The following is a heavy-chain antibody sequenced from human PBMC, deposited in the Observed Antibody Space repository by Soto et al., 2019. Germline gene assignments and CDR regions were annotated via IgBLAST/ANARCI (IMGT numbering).Heavy chain of an antibody. Sequence: PSETLSRTCAVCGGSFSSYYWTWIRQPPGTGLEWIGEINHSGSTNYNPSLKSRVTISVDTSKNQFSLKLTSVTAADTAVYYCARDKITGLFDYWGRGTLVTVSS. J-gene: IGHJ4*02. CDR3: ARDKITGLFDY. V-gene: IGHV4-34*01. CDR1: GGSFSSYY. D-gene: IGHD2-8*02. CDR2: INHSGST.